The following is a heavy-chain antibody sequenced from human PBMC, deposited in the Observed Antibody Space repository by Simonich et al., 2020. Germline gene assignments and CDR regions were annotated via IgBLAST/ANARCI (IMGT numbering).Heavy chain of an antibody. D-gene: IGHD1-1*01. Sequence: EVQLVQSGAEVKKPGESLKISCKGSGYSFTSYWGGWVRLSPGKCLEWMGIIHPGDSDTSNSPAFQGQVTISADKSISTAYLQWSSLKASDTAMYYCARQLNDFDIWGQGTMVTVSS. CDR2: IHPGDSDT. V-gene: IGHV5-51*01. CDR1: GYSFTSYW. CDR3: ARQLNDFDI. J-gene: IGHJ3*02.